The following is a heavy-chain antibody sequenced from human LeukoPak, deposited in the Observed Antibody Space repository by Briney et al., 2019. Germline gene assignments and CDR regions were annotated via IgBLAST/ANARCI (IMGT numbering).Heavy chain of an antibody. Sequence: GGSLRLSCAASGFTFSSYGMHWVRQAPGKGLEWVAVISYDGSNKYYADSVKGRFTISRENSKNTLYLQMNSLRAEDTAVYYCAKDYYGDYDAFDIWGQGTMVTVSS. CDR3: AKDYYGDYDAFDI. J-gene: IGHJ3*02. D-gene: IGHD4-17*01. CDR2: ISYDGSNK. CDR1: GFTFSSYG. V-gene: IGHV3-30*18.